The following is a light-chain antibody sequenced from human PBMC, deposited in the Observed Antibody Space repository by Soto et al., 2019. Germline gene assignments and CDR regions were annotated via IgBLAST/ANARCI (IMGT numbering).Light chain of an antibody. CDR3: QQYGSSGT. CDR2: GAS. J-gene: IGKJ4*01. CDR1: QSVSSSY. V-gene: IGKV3-20*01. Sequence: EIVLTQSPGTLPLSPGERATLSCRASQSVSSSYLAWYQQTPGQAPRLLIYGASSRATGVPDRFSGSGSGTDFTLTISRLEPEDFAVYYCQQYGSSGTFGGGTKVDIK.